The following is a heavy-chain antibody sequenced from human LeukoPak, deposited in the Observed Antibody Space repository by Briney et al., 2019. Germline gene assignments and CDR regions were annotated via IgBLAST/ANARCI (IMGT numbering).Heavy chain of an antibody. CDR2: IYYSGGT. V-gene: IGHV4-59*01. Sequence: KPSETLSLTCTVSGGSISSYYWSWIRQPPGKGLEWIGYIYYSGGTNYNPSLKSRVTISVDTSKNQFSLKLSSVTAADTAVYYCARERDGGNVDYWGQGTLVTVSS. J-gene: IGHJ4*02. CDR1: GGSISSYY. D-gene: IGHD4-23*01. CDR3: ARERDGGNVDY.